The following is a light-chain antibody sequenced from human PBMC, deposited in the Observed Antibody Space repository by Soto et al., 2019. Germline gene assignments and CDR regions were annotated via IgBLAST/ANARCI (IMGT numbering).Light chain of an antibody. Sequence: QSVLTQPASVSGSPGQSIALSCTGTSGDVGGYDYVSWYQQHPDKAPKLMIYEVTKRPSWVSNRFSGSKSGNTASLTISGLQPEDEADYYCSSHKSGSTRAFGSGTKVTVL. CDR1: SGDVGGYDY. CDR2: EVT. V-gene: IGLV2-14*01. J-gene: IGLJ1*01. CDR3: SSHKSGSTRA.